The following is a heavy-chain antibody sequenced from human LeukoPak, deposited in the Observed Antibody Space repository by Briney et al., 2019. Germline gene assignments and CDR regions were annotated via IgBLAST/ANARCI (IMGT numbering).Heavy chain of an antibody. J-gene: IGHJ4*02. Sequence: PSETLSLTCTVSGGSISSYYWSWIRQPPGKGLEWIGYIYYSGSTNYNPSLKSRVTISVDTPKNQFSLKLSSVTAADTAVYYCARVADRYCSSTSCQYFDYWGQGTLVTVSS. CDR3: ARVADRYCSSTSCQYFDY. CDR2: IYYSGST. CDR1: GGSISSYY. D-gene: IGHD2-2*01. V-gene: IGHV4-59*01.